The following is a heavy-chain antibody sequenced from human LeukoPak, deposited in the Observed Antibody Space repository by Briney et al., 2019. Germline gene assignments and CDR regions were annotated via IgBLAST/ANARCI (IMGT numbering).Heavy chain of an antibody. CDR1: GFSFSSNG. CDR2: ISATGGAI. D-gene: IGHD3-10*01. J-gene: IGHJ4*02. V-gene: IGHV3-48*04. CDR3: ANLGSGSPYFDY. Sequence: GGSLRLSCAASGFSFSSNGMNWVRQAPGKGLEWVSYISATGGAIYYADSVKGRFTISRDNAKNSLYLQMNSLRVEDTALYYCANLGSGSPYFDYWGQGTLVTVSS.